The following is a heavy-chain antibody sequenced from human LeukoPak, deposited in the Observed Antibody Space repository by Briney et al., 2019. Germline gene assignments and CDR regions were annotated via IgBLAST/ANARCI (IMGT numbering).Heavy chain of an antibody. Sequence: SETLSLTCTVSGGSITSYYWSWIRQPPGKGLEWIGYIYYSGSTNYNPSLKSRVTISVDTSKNQFSLKLSSVTAADTAVYYCASYYCGGDCYSGPDAFDIWGQGTMVTVSS. CDR3: ASYYCGGDCYSGPDAFDI. V-gene: IGHV4-59*01. CDR2: IYYSGST. J-gene: IGHJ3*02. CDR1: GGSITSYY. D-gene: IGHD2-21*02.